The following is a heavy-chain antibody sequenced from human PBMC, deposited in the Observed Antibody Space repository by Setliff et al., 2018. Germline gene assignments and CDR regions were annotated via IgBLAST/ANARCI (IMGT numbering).Heavy chain of an antibody. D-gene: IGHD2-15*01. V-gene: IGHV4-38-2*01. CDR1: GYSISSGYY. J-gene: IGHJ5*02. CDR3: ARLYIVVVVAATPAWFDP. Sequence: LSLPCAVSGYSISSGYYWGWIRQPPGKGLEWIGSIYHSGSTYYNPSLKSRVTISVDTSKNQFSLKLSSVTAADTAVYYCARLYIVVVVAATPAWFDPWGQGTLVTVSS. CDR2: IYHSGST.